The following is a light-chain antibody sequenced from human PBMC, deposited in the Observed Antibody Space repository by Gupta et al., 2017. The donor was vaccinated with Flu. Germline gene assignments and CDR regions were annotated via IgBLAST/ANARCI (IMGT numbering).Light chain of an antibody. CDR2: KSS. Sequence: PSTLSVSVGDRVTITCRASQRISKWLAWYQQESGKAPKVLIYKSSSLESGVPSRFSGSGSGTEFTLTISSLQPDDFATYYCLQDNSYFRTFGQGTKVEIK. CDR1: QRISKW. CDR3: LQDNSYFRT. J-gene: IGKJ1*01. V-gene: IGKV1-5*03.